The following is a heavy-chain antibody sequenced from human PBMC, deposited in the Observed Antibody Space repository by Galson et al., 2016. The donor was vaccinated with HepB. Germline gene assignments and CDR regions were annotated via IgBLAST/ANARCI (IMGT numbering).Heavy chain of an antibody. V-gene: IGHV1-18*01. CDR2: ISGYNGNT. D-gene: IGHD6-13*01. Sequence: SVKVSCKASDYTFTSYGISWVRQAPGQGLEWMGWISGYNGNTHYGQKLQGRVTMTTDTSTSTVYMELRSLRSDDTAVYYCARDGAVIATAGTYYYGMDVWGKGTTVTVSS. CDR1: DYTFTSYG. CDR3: ARDGAVIATAGTYYYGMDV. J-gene: IGHJ6*04.